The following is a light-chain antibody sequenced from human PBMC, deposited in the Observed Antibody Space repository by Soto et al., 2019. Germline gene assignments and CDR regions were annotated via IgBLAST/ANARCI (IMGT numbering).Light chain of an antibody. CDR3: QNYGYSPTT. CDR2: GAS. J-gene: IGKJ3*01. Sequence: EIVLTQSPGTLSLSPGEGATLSCRASQSLSGSYLAWYQQRPGQAPRLLIYGASTRATGIPDRFRGSGSGTDFTLTISRLGPEDFAVYYCQNYGYSPTTFGPGPKGDIK. CDR1: QSLSGSY. V-gene: IGKV3-20*01.